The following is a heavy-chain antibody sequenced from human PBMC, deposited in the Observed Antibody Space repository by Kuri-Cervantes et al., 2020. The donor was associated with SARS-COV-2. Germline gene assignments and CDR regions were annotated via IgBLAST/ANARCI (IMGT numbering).Heavy chain of an antibody. CDR1: GFTFGDYA. CDR3: ARDASVRFGEVYFDY. J-gene: IGHJ4*02. CDR2: ISYDGSNK. V-gene: IGHV3-30-3*01. D-gene: IGHD3-10*01. Sequence: GGSLRLSCTASGFTFGDYAMSWVRQAPGKGLEWVAVISYDGSNKYYADSVKGRFTISRDNSKNTLYLQMNSLRAEDTAVYYCARDASVRFGEVYFDYWGQGTLVTVSS.